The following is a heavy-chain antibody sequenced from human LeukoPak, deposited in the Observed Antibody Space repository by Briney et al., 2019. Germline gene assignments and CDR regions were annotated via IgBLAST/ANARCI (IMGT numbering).Heavy chain of an antibody. D-gene: IGHD3/OR15-3a*01. CDR1: GGSVSSGSYY. V-gene: IGHV4-61*01. CDR3: ARDWTETDAFDI. CDR2: IYYSGST. Sequence: SETLSLTCTVSGGSVSSGSYYWSWIRQPPGKGLEWIGYIYYSGSTNYNPSLKRRVTISVDTSKNQFSLKLSSVTAADTAVYYCARDWTETDAFDIWGQGTMVTVSS. J-gene: IGHJ3*02.